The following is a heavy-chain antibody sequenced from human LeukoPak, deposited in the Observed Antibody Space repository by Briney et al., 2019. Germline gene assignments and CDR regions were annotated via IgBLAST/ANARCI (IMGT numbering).Heavy chain of an antibody. CDR2: IYYSGST. Sequence: SETLSLTCTVSGGSLSTGGYYWSWIRQHPGKGLEWIGYIYYSGSTYYNPSLKSRVTISVDTSKNQFSLKLSSVTAADTAVYYCARVRRDGYNFLDYWGQGTLVTVSS. D-gene: IGHD5-24*01. J-gene: IGHJ4*02. CDR1: GGSLSTGGYY. CDR3: ARVRRDGYNFLDY. V-gene: IGHV4-31*03.